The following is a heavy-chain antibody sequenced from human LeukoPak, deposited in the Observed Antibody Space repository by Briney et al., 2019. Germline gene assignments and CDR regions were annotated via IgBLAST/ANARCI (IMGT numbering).Heavy chain of an antibody. CDR1: GDSISSGGNY. Sequence: SQTLSLTCTVSGDSISSGGNYWSWIRQRPGQGLEWIGCIYHSGNTYYNPSLKSRLTMSVDTSKNQFSLKLSSVTAADTAVYYCARDVLRYYFASWGQGTLVTVSS. D-gene: IGHD2-8*02. CDR3: ARDVLRYYFAS. CDR2: IYHSGNT. J-gene: IGHJ4*02. V-gene: IGHV4-31*03.